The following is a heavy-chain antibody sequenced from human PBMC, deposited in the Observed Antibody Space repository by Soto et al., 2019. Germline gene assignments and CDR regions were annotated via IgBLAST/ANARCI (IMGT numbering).Heavy chain of an antibody. V-gene: IGHV3-48*02. D-gene: IGHD6-19*01. Sequence: PGGSLRLSCAASGCTFSTYSMNWVRQAPGKGLEWVSYISSSSSTINYADSVKGRFTISRDNAKNALYLQMNSLRDEDTAVFYCARDVMNSAWYGAFDIWGQGTMVTVSS. CDR2: ISSSSSTI. J-gene: IGHJ3*02. CDR1: GCTFSTYS. CDR3: ARDVMNSAWYGAFDI.